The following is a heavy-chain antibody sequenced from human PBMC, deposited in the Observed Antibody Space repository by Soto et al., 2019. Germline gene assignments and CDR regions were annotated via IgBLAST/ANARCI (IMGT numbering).Heavy chain of an antibody. CDR3: ARVVEANVWNGYWFFDL. Sequence: EVQLVESGGGLLQPGGSLRVSCAASGFTVSSSYMSWVRQAPGKGLEWVATLYSAGATNYADSVKGRLTISRDNSQNTLYLQMNILKVEDAAVYHCARVVEANVWNGYWFFDLWGRGTLVTVSS. CDR1: GFTVSSSY. CDR2: LYSAGAT. J-gene: IGHJ2*01. V-gene: IGHV3-53*01. D-gene: IGHD1-1*01.